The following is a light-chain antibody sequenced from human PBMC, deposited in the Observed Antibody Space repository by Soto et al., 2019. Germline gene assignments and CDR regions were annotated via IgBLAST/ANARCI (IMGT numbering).Light chain of an antibody. J-gene: IGKJ4*01. CDR1: QSISSS. Sequence: DIQMTQSPSSLSASVGDRVTITCRASQSISSSLNWYQQKPGKPPKLLIYTASTLQSGVPSRFSGSGSATDFTLTISSLQPEDFATYYCQQGYNTPLTFGGGTKVEIQ. CDR2: TAS. CDR3: QQGYNTPLT. V-gene: IGKV1-39*01.